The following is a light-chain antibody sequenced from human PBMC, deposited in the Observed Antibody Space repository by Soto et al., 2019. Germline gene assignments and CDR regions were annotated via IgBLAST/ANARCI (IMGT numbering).Light chain of an antibody. J-gene: IGLJ2*01. CDR3: SSYAGSKNLV. CDR2: EVS. Sequence: QSALTQPPSASGSPGQSVTISCTGTSSDVGGYNSVSWYQQHPGKAPKLVIYEVSKRPSGVPDRFSASKSDNTASLTVSGLTAEDKADYYCSSYAGSKNLVFGRGTQLTVL. V-gene: IGLV2-8*01. CDR1: SSDVGGYNS.